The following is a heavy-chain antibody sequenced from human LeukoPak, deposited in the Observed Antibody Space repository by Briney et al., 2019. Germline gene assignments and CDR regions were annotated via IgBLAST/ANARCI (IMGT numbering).Heavy chain of an antibody. CDR3: ASSRGHF. Sequence: SETLSLTCAVSGGSISSGGYSWSWIRQPPGKGLEWIGYIYYSGSTNYNPSLKSRVTISVDTSKNQISLKLSSVIAADTAVYYCASSRGHFWGQGTLVTVSS. CDR1: GGSISSGGYS. V-gene: IGHV4-61*08. J-gene: IGHJ4*02. CDR2: IYYSGST.